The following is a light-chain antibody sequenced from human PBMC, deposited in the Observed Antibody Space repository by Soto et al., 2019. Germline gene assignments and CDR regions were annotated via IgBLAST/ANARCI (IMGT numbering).Light chain of an antibody. CDR1: SSDVGSYNL. CDR2: EGS. Sequence: QSALTQPASVSGSPGQSITISCTGTSSDVGSYNLVSWYQQHPGKAPKLMIYEGSKRPSGVSNRFSGSKSGNTASLTISGLQAEDEADYYCFSYAGSSTSVVFGVGTQRTVL. V-gene: IGLV2-23*01. CDR3: FSYAGSSTSVV. J-gene: IGLJ2*01.